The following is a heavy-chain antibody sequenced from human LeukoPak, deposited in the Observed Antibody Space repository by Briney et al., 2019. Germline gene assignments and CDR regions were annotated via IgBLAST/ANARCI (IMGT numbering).Heavy chain of an antibody. Sequence: SETLSLTCTVSGGSISSYYWSWIRQPPGKGLEWIGYIYYSGSTNYNPSPKSRVTISVDTSKNQFSLKLSSVTAADTAVYYCARYPGMATNHENFDYWGQGTLVTVSS. CDR3: ARYPGMATNHENFDY. V-gene: IGHV4-59*01. CDR2: IYYSGST. CDR1: GGSISSYY. D-gene: IGHD5-24*01. J-gene: IGHJ4*02.